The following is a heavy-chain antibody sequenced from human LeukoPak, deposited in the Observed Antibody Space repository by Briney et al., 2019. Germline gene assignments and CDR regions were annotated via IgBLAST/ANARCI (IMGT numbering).Heavy chain of an antibody. Sequence: GGSLRLSCVASGFIFTNYGMHWVRQIPGKGLEWVAFIRHDGSNKYDADSVKGRFTISRDNSKNTLYLQMNSLRPEDTAMYYCAKPPGITSTGSFDYWGPGTRVTVSS. V-gene: IGHV3-30*02. CDR2: IRHDGSNK. CDR1: GFIFTNYG. D-gene: IGHD1-14*01. CDR3: AKPPGITSTGSFDY. J-gene: IGHJ4*02.